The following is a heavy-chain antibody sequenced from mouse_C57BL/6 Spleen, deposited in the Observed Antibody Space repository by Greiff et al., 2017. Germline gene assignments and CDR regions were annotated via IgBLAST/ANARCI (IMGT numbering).Heavy chain of an antibody. CDR1: GYAFSSYW. CDR2: IYPGDGDT. V-gene: IGHV1-80*01. Sequence: QVQLQQSGAELVKPGASVKISCKASGYAFSSYWMNWVKQRPGKGLEWIGQIYPGDGDTNYNGQFKGKATLTADKSSSTAYMQLSSLTSEDSAVYFCARRGARHWYFDVWGTGTTVTVSS. CDR3: ARRGARHWYFDV. D-gene: IGHD3-1*01. J-gene: IGHJ1*03.